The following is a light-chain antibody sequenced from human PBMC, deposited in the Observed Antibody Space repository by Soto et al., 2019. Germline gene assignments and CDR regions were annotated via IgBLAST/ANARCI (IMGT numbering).Light chain of an antibody. CDR3: QQSYNIPFT. J-gene: IGKJ3*01. CDR2: GGS. V-gene: IGKV1-39*01. CDR1: QNIHSF. Sequence: DIQMTQSPSSLAASVGERVTITCRASQNIHSFLNWYQQKPGKAPQVLIYGGSALQSGVPSRFSGSGSGTEFTLTISSLQPEDFASYFCQQSYNIPFTFGPGTRVDI.